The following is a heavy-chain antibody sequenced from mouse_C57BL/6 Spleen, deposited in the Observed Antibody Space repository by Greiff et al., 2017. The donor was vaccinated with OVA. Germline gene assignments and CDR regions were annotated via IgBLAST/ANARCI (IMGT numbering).Heavy chain of an antibody. J-gene: IGHJ2*01. CDR2: ISNGGGST. CDR1: GFTFSDYY. D-gene: IGHD2-3*01. V-gene: IGHV5-12*01. CDR3: ARRIYDGYYFDY. Sequence: EVHLVESGGGLVQPGGSLKLSCAASGFTFSDYYMYWVRQTPEKRLEWVAYISNGGGSTYYPDTVKGRFTISRDNAKNTLYLQMSRLKSEDTAMYYCARRIYDGYYFDYWGQGTTLTVSS.